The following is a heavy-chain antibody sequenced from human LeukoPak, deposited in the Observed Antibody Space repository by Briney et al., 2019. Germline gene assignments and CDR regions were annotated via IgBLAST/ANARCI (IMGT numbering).Heavy chain of an antibody. D-gene: IGHD1-26*01. J-gene: IGHJ4*02. Sequence: SETLSLTCTVSGGSISSGSYYWNWIRQPAGKGLEWIGRIYTSGSTNYNPSLKSRITISVDTSKNQFSLKLNSVTAADTAVYYCARLRWELGHYYFDYWGQGTLVTVSS. CDR3: ARLRWELGHYYFDY. CDR2: IYTSGST. V-gene: IGHV4-61*02. CDR1: GGSISSGSYY.